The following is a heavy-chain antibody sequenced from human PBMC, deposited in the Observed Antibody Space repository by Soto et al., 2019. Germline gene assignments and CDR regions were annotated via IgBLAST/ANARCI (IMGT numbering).Heavy chain of an antibody. CDR1: GGSISSGGYY. J-gene: IGHJ5*02. CDR2: IYYSGST. Sequence: QVQLQESGPGLVKPSQTLSLTCSFSGGSISSGGYYWSWIRQHPGKGLEWIGYIYYSGSTYDNPSLKSRVNISVDSSKNQFSLKLSSVAAADTAVYYCARGIVVVPAAPGGNWFDPGGQGTLVTVSS. D-gene: IGHD2-2*01. V-gene: IGHV4-31*03. CDR3: ARGIVVVPAAPGGNWFDP.